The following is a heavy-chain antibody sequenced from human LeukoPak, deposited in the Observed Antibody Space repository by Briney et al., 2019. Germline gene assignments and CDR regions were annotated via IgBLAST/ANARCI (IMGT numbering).Heavy chain of an antibody. V-gene: IGHV3-49*04. Sequence: GGSLRLSCTASGFTFGDYAMSWVRQAPGKGLEWVGFIRSKAYGGTTEYAASVKGRFTISRDDTKSIAYLQMNSLKTEDTAVYYCTRTPSSDFDYWGQGTLVTVSS. J-gene: IGHJ4*02. CDR2: IRSKAYGGTT. CDR1: GFTFGDYA. CDR3: TRTPSSDFDY.